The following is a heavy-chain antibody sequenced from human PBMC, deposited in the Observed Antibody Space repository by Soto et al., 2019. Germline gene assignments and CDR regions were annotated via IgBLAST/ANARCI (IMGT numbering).Heavy chain of an antibody. CDR1: GYTFTSYG. CDR2: ISAGNGNT. CDR3: ARDPRLRGYSCGLCVY. J-gene: IGHJ4*02. D-gene: IGHD5-18*01. Sequence: ASVKVSCKASGYTFTSYGISWVRQAPGQGLEWMGWISAGNGNTNYAQKLQGRVTMTTDTSTSTAYMELRSLRSDDTAVYYCARDPRLRGYSCGLCVYWGQGTLVTVSS. V-gene: IGHV1-18*04.